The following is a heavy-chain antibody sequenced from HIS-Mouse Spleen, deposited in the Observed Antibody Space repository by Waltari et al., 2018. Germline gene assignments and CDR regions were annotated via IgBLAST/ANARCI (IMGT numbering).Heavy chain of an antibody. D-gene: IGHD6-13*01. CDR2: IYYSGST. CDR3: AREIPYSSSCYDWYFDL. V-gene: IGHV4-39*07. Sequence: QLQLQESGPGLVKPSETLSLTCTVSGGSISSSSYYWGWIRQPPGKGLEWIGSIYYSGSTYYNPSLKSRVTISVDTSKNQFSLKLSSVTAAATAVYYCAREIPYSSSCYDWYFDLWGRGTLVTVSS. CDR1: GGSISSSSYY. J-gene: IGHJ2*01.